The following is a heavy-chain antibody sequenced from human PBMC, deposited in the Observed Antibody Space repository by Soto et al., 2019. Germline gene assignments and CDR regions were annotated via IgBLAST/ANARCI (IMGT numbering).Heavy chain of an antibody. V-gene: IGHV3-21*01. CDR2: ISSSSSYI. J-gene: IGHJ6*03. Sequence: EVQLVESGGGLVKPGGSLRLSCAASGFTFSSYSMNWVRQAPGKGLEWVSSISSSSSYIYYADSVKGRFTISRDNAKNSLYLQMNSMRAEDTAVYYCAGARRMAYYYYYMDVWGKGTTVTVSS. CDR1: GFTFSSYS. CDR3: AGARRMAYYYYYMDV. D-gene: IGHD2-15*01.